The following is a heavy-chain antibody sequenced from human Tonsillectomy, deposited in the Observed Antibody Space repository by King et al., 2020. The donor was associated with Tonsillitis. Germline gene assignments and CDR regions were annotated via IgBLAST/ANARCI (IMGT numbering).Heavy chain of an antibody. CDR1: GFTFDDYA. CDR2: ISWNSGSR. J-gene: IGHJ6*02. CDR3: AKDLLVTAIPVHYYYYGMDV. V-gene: IGHV3-9*01. D-gene: IGHD2-21*02. Sequence: VQLVESGGGLVQPGRSLRLSCAASGFTFDDYAMHWVRQAPGKGLEWVSGISWNSGSRGYADSVEGRFTISRDNAKNSLYLQMNSLRAEETALYYCAKDLLVTAIPVHYYYYGMDVWGQGTTVTVSS.